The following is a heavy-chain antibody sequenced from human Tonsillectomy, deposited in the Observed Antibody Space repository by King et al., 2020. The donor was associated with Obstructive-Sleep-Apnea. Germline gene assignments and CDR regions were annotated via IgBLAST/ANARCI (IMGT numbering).Heavy chain of an antibody. Sequence: VQLVESGGGVVQPGRSLRLSCAASGLTLSSYVLHWFRQAPGKGLEWVTTISHDGTNKYYADSVKGRFTVSRDNSKNTLYLQKTSLRVEDTAVYSFGGDSPGVVIAGHFDNWGQGTLVTVSS. CDR3: GGDSPGVVIAGHFDN. J-gene: IGHJ4*02. CDR2: ISHDGTNK. CDR1: GLTLSSYV. V-gene: IGHV3-30-3*01. D-gene: IGHD2-21*01.